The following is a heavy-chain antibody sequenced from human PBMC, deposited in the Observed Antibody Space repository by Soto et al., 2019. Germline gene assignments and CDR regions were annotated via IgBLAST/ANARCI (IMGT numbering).Heavy chain of an antibody. V-gene: IGHV3-21*01. Sequence: GGSLRLSCAVSGFTFSNCTMNWVRQAPGKGLEWVSSISPSTSHIYYADSVKGRFTISRDNAKNSLFLQMNSLRAEDTAVYYCSGCSGGACHQNYGMDVWGQGTTVTVSS. CDR1: GFTFSNCT. J-gene: IGHJ6*02. CDR2: ISPSTSHI. CDR3: SGCSGGACHQNYGMDV. D-gene: IGHD2-15*01.